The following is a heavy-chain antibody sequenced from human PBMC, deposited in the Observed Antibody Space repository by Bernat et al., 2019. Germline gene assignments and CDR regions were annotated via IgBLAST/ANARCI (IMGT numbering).Heavy chain of an antibody. V-gene: IGHV4-34*01. CDR1: GGSFSGYY. CDR3: ARGLGCSSTSCHPRTSSYDELSQLVDV. Sequence: QVQLQQWGAGLLKPSETLSLTCAVYGGSFSGYYWSWIRQPPGKGLEWIGEINHSGSTNYNPSLKSRVTISVDPSKNQFSLKLSSVTAADTAVYYCARGLGCSSTSCHPRTSSYDELSQLVDVWGKGTTVTVSS. D-gene: IGHD2-2*01. J-gene: IGHJ6*04. CDR2: INHSGST.